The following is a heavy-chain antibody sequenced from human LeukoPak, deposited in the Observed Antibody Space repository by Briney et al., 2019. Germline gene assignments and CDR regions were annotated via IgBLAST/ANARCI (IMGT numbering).Heavy chain of an antibody. CDR3: AKEYYYDSSGYSSYYFDY. J-gene: IGHJ4*02. CDR1: GFTFSSYA. Sequence: GGSLRLSCAASGFTFSSYAMSWVRQAPGKGLEWVSAISGSGGSTYYADSVKGRFTISRDNSKNTLYLQMNSLRAEDTAVYYCAKEYYYDSSGYSSYYFDYWGQGTLVTVSS. D-gene: IGHD3-22*01. CDR2: ISGSGGST. V-gene: IGHV3-23*01.